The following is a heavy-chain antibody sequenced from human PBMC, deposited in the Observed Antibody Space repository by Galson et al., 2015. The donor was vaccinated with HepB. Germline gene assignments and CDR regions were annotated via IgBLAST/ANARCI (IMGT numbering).Heavy chain of an antibody. D-gene: IGHD5-12*01. CDR2: ISSSGSTI. CDR3: AREGSEWLRMTFVV. V-gene: IGHV3-11*01. J-gene: IGHJ6*04. Sequence: SLRLSCAASGFTFSDYYMSWIRQAPGKGLEWVSYISSSGSTIYYADSVKGRFTISRDNAKNSLYLQMNSLRAEDTAVYYCAREGSEWLRMTFVVWGKGTTVTVSS. CDR1: GFTFSDYY.